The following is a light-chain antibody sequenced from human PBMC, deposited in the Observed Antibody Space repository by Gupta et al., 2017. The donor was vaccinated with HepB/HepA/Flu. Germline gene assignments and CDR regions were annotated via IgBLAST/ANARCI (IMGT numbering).Light chain of an antibody. J-gene: IGLJ2*01. Sequence: SALTQPPSASGSPGQSVTISCTGTSNDIGLYKYVSWYQQHPAKEPKRRKEEVDRRPSGVPDRFAGSKSGKKASRTVSGLQAEDEAEDDCSESAGRDNFLVFGGGTKMTVL. V-gene: IGLV2-8*01. CDR1: SNDIGLYKY. CDR3: SESAGRDNFLV. CDR2: EVD.